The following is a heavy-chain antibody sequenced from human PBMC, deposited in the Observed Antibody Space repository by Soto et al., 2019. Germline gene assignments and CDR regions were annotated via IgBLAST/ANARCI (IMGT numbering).Heavy chain of an antibody. CDR3: ARAITMIVVAMDAFDI. CDR1: GFTFSSYS. J-gene: IGHJ3*02. V-gene: IGHV3-21*01. CDR2: ISSSSSYI. Sequence: AGGSLRLSCAASGFTFSSYSMNWVRQAPGKGLEWVSSISSSSSYIYYADSVKGRFTISRDNAKNSLYLQMNSLRAEDTAVYYCARAITMIVVAMDAFDIWGQGTMVTVSS. D-gene: IGHD3-22*01.